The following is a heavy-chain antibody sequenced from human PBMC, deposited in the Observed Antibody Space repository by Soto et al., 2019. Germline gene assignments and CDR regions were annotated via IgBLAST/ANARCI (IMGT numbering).Heavy chain of an antibody. CDR2: INLAGSEK. CDR1: GFTFSDYW. J-gene: IGHJ4*02. V-gene: IGHV3-7*01. Sequence: EVRLVESGGGLVQPGGSLRLSCAASGFTFSDYWMSWVRQAPGKGLEWVANINLAGSEKYYVDSVKGRFPISRDNAKNSLYLQVNSLRAEDAAVYYCARTTAFDYWGQGTLVTVSS. CDR3: ARTTAFDY. D-gene: IGHD1-7*01.